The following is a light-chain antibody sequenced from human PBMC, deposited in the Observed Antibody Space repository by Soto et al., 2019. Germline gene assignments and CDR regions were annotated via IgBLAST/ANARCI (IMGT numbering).Light chain of an antibody. CDR3: HSYDSSLSGWEV. CDR1: SSNIGAGYD. CDR2: GNS. V-gene: IGLV1-40*01. J-gene: IGLJ3*02. Sequence: QSVLTQPPSVSGAPGQRVTISCTGSSSNIGAGYDVHWYQQLPGTAPKLLIYGNSNRPSGVPDRFSGSKSGTSASLAITGLQAEDEADNYCHSYDSSLSGWEVFGGGTKLTVL.